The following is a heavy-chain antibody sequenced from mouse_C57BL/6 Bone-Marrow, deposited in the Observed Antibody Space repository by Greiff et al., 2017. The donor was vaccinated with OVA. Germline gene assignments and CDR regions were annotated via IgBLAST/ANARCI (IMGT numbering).Heavy chain of an antibody. V-gene: IGHV1-12*01. Sequence: QVQLQQSGAELVRPGASVKMSCKASGYTFTSYNMNWVKQTPRQGLEWIGAIYPGNGDTSYNQKFKGKATLTVDKSSSTAYMQLSSLTSEDSAVYFCARSLLPYAMDYWGQGTSVTVSS. CDR3: ARSLLPYAMDY. J-gene: IGHJ4*01. D-gene: IGHD1-1*01. CDR1: GYTFTSYN. CDR2: IYPGNGDT.